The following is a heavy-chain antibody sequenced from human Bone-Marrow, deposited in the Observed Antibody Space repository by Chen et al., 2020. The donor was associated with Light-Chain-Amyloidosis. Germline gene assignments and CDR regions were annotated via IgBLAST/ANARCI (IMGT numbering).Heavy chain of an antibody. CDR2: IYHRGST. V-gene: IGHV4-30-2*01. CDR3: AREKAASGPNYFDY. J-gene: IGHJ4*02. CDR1: GGPVISGGYP. D-gene: IGHD2-15*01. Sequence: QLQLQECGPGLVKPSQTLSLTCLVSGGPVISGGYPLGWPRAPPGNGLEWIAYIYHRGSTYYNPSLKSRVNISLDRSKNQISLRLSFVTAADTAIYYCAREKAASGPNYFDYWGEGTLVTVSS.